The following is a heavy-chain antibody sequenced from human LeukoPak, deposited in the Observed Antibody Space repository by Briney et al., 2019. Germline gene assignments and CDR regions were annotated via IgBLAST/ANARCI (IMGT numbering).Heavy chain of an antibody. Sequence: GGSLRLSCAASGFTFSRSGMHWVRQAPGKGLEWVAFIRYDGINKYYADSVKGRVTISRDNSKNTLYLQMNSLRAEDTAVYYCAKDKHIVVVTATDYWGQGTLVTVSS. CDR1: GFTFSRSG. CDR3: AKDKHIVVVTATDY. V-gene: IGHV3-30*02. J-gene: IGHJ4*02. D-gene: IGHD2-21*02. CDR2: IRYDGINK.